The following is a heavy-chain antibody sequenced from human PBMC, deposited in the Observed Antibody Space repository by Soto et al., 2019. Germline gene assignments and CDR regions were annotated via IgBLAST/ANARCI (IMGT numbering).Heavy chain of an antibody. CDR1: AFTLTRDS. V-gene: IGHV3-48*01. J-gene: IGHJ3*02. D-gene: IGHD3-10*01. CDR2: ISSSSSIK. CDR3: ARVSGAFDI. Sequence: EVQLVESGGGLVQPGGSLRLSCAASAFTLTRDSMIWVRQAPGKGLEWVSYISSSSSIKYYADSVKGRFTISRDNVKNSLYLQMNSLRAEDTAVYYCARVSGAFDIWGQGTMVTVSS.